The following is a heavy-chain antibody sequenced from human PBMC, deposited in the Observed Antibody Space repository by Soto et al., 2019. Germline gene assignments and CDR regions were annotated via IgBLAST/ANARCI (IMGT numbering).Heavy chain of an antibody. J-gene: IGHJ6*02. Sequence: SETLSLTCTVSGGSIDYYYWGWIRQPPGMGLEWIGYFYNSGTNYNPSLKSRVSISIDTSKNQFSLKLRSVTAADTAVYYCAKYGDGGYALDVWGPGTTVTVSS. D-gene: IGHD4-17*01. CDR3: AKYGDGGYALDV. CDR2: FYNSGT. V-gene: IGHV4-59*08. CDR1: GGSIDYYY.